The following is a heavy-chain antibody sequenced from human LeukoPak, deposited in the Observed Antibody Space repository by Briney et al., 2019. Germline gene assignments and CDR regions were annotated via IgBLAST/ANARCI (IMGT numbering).Heavy chain of an antibody. CDR3: ARVSYYSYYYYMDV. Sequence: GASVKVSCKASGYTFTGYYMHWVRQAPGQGLEWMGWINPNSGGTNYAQKFQGRVTMTRDTSISTAYMELSRLRSDDTAVYYCARVSYYSYYYYMDVWGKGTTVTVSS. J-gene: IGHJ6*03. CDR1: GYTFTGYY. V-gene: IGHV1-2*02. CDR2: INPNSGGT.